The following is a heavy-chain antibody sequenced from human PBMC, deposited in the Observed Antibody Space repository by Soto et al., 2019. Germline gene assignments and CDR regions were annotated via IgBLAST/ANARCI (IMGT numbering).Heavy chain of an antibody. J-gene: IGHJ6*02. Sequence: SETLSLTCTVSGGSISSNYWTWIRQPPGKGLEWIAYIHYSGGPNYNTSLKRRVTISLDASKDQFSLKLSSVTAADTAVYYCARLLGTFYCTSGSYYSGLDVWGQGTTVTVSS. CDR1: GGSISSNY. CDR2: IHYSGGP. D-gene: IGHD3-10*01. CDR3: ARLLGTFYCTSGSYYSGLDV. V-gene: IGHV4-59*08.